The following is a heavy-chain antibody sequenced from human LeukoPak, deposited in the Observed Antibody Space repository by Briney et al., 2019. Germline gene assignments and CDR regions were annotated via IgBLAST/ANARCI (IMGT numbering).Heavy chain of an antibody. D-gene: IGHD5-12*01. CDR1: GYTFTGYY. V-gene: IGHV1-2*02. CDR3: ARDFFGYNDFDY. J-gene: IGHJ4*02. CDR2: INPKSGGT. Sequence: ASVKVSCKASGYTFTGYYMHWVRQAPGQGLEWMGWINPKSGGTNYAQKFQGRVTMTRDTSISTAYMELSRLRSDDTAVYYCARDFFGYNDFDYWGQGTLVTVSS.